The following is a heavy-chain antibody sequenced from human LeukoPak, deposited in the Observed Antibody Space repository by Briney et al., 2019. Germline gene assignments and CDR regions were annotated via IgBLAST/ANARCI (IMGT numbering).Heavy chain of an antibody. J-gene: IGHJ4*02. CDR3: ARDGATYYYDSSGYYYGYYFDY. CDR1: GGSFSGYY. Sequence: SETLSLTCAVYGGSFSGYYWSWIRQPPGKGLEWIGEINHSGSTNYNPSLKSRVTISVDTSKNQFSLKLSSVTAADTAVYYCARDGATYYYDSSGYYYGYYFDYWGQGTLVTVFS. V-gene: IGHV4-34*01. D-gene: IGHD3-22*01. CDR2: INHSGST.